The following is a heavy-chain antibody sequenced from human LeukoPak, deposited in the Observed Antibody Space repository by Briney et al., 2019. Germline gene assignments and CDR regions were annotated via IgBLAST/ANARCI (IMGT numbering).Heavy chain of an antibody. D-gene: IGHD3-22*01. CDR3: ARDTPTTYDSSGYSPFDYYYYYGMDV. CDR1: GFTVSSNY. J-gene: IGHJ6*02. Sequence: GGSLRLSCAASGFTVSSNYMSWVRQAPGKGLEWVSVIYSGGSTYYADFVKGRFTISRDNSKNTLYLQMNSLRAEDTAVYYCARDTPTTYDSSGYSPFDYYYYYGMDVWGQGTTVTVSS. CDR2: IYSGGST. V-gene: IGHV3-53*01.